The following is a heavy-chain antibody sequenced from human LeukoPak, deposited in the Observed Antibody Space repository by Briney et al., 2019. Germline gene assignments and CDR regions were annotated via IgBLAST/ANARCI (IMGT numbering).Heavy chain of an antibody. CDR1: GFTFDDYA. CDR3: AKDIGDYGGNSGYFQH. D-gene: IGHD4-23*01. V-gene: IGHV3-43D*03. Sequence: PGGSLRLSCAASGFTFDDYAMHWVRQAPGKGLEWVSLISWDGDSTYYADSVKGRFTISRDNSKNSLYLQMNSLRAEDTALYYCAKDIGDYGGNSGYFQHWGQGTLVTVSS. J-gene: IGHJ1*01. CDR2: ISWDGDST.